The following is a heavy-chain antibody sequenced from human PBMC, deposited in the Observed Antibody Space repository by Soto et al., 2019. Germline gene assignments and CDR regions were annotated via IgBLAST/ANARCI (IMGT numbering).Heavy chain of an antibody. J-gene: IGHJ5*02. V-gene: IGHV3-21*01. Sequence: GGSLRLSCNFTFSMYSMNWVRQAPGKGLEWVASVSSGGSYIKYAGSVKGRFTISRDNAKNSVSLQMNSVRVDDTAVYFCTRDQGGSYDSWFDPWGQGTLVTVS. D-gene: IGHD1-26*01. CDR1: FTFSMYS. CDR2: VSSGGSYI. CDR3: TRDQGGSYDSWFDP.